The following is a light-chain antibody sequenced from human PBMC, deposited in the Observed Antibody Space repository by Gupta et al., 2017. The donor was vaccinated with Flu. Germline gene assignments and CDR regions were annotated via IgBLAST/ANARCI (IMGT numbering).Light chain of an antibody. CDR1: QSVSSSY. J-gene: IGKJ5*01. CDR3: QQYGSSPYT. CDR2: GAS. Sequence: GTLSLSPEERATLSCRASQSVSSSYLAWYQQKPGQAPRLLIYGASSRATGIPDRFSGSGSGTDFTLTISRLEPEDFAVYYCQQYGSSPYTFGQGTRLEIK. V-gene: IGKV3-20*01.